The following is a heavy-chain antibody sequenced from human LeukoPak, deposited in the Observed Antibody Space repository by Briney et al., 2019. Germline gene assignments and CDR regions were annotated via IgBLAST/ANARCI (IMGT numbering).Heavy chain of an antibody. CDR3: ARADYGGNSDFHY. V-gene: IGHV3-74*01. D-gene: IGHD4-23*01. CDR1: GFTFSTYW. Sequence: GGSLKLSCAASGFTFSTYWMHWVRQAPGKGLVWVSRISSDGSIAINADSVEGRFTVSRDNAKNTLCLQMNSLRVEDTAVYYCARADYGGNSDFHYWGQGTLVTVSS. CDR2: ISSDGSIA. J-gene: IGHJ4*02.